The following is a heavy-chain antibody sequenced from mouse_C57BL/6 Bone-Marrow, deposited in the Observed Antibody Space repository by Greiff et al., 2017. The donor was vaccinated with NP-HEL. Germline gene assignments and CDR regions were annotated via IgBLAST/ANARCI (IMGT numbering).Heavy chain of an antibody. D-gene: IGHD2-4*01. J-gene: IGHJ3*01. CDR3: TRPIYYDYDGWFAY. CDR1: GFTFSDAW. V-gene: IGHV6-6*01. Sequence: EVKLVESGGGLVQPGGSMKLSCAASGFTFSDAWMDWVRQSPEKGLEWVAEIRNKANNHATYYAESVKGRFTIARDDSKSSVYLQMNSLRAEDTGIYYCTRPIYYDYDGWFAYWGQGTLVTVSA. CDR2: IRNKANNHAT.